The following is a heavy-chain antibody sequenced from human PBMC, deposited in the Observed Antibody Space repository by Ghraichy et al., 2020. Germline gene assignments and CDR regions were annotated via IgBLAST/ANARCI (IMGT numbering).Heavy chain of an antibody. Sequence: SGPTLVKPTQTLTLTCTFSGFSLSTSGVGVGWIRQSPGKALEWLALIYWNDHKRYSPSLKNRLTISKGTSENQVVLTMTTVDPVDTPTYYCAHRLSVIYYHRSTLNVGTNDPIDVWGQGTMVTVSS. V-gene: IGHV2-5*01. D-gene: IGHD2-2*01. J-gene: IGHJ3*01. CDR3: AHRLSVIYYHRSTLNVGTNDPIDV. CDR1: GFSLSTSGVG. CDR2: IYWNDHK.